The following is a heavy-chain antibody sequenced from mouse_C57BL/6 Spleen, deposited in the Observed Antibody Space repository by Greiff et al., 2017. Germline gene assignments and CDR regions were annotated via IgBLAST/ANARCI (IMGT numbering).Heavy chain of an antibody. J-gene: IGHJ2*01. CDR3: ARDEDTTVVDYFDY. Sequence: EVQGVESGGGLVKPGGSLKLSCAASGFTFSSYAMSWVRQTPEKRLEWVATISDGGSYTYYPDNVKGRFTISRDNAKNNLYLQMSHLKTEDTAMYYWARDEDTTVVDYFDYWGQGTTLTVSS. CDR1: GFTFSSYA. CDR2: ISDGGSYT. V-gene: IGHV5-4*01. D-gene: IGHD1-1*01.